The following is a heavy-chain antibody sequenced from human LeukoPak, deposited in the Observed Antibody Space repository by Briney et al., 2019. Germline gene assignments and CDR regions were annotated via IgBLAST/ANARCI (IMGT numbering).Heavy chain of an antibody. J-gene: IGHJ4*02. Sequence: GASVKVSCKASGGTFSSYAISWVRQAPGQGLEWMGWINPNSGGTNYAQKFQGRVTMTRDTSISTAYMELSRLRSDDTAVYYCARTEQWLVLDYWGQGTLVTVSS. V-gene: IGHV1-2*02. CDR1: GGTFSSYA. CDR3: ARTEQWLVLDY. D-gene: IGHD6-19*01. CDR2: INPNSGGT.